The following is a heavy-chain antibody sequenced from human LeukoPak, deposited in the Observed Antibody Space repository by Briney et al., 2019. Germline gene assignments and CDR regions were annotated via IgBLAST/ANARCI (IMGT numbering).Heavy chain of an antibody. Sequence: GSLRLPCAASGFTFRTHGMPWVRQAPGQGLEGVAVISYDGVNKYYADSVKGRFTISRDNSKNTLYLQMNSLRPEDTAIYYCAKKVPDSSGYFSIDYWGQGTLVTVSS. V-gene: IGHV3-30*18. CDR1: GFTFRTHG. CDR3: AKKVPDSSGYFSIDY. D-gene: IGHD6-19*01. J-gene: IGHJ4*02. CDR2: ISYDGVNK.